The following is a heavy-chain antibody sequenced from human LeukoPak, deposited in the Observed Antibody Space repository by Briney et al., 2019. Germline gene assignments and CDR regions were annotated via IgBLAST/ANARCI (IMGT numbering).Heavy chain of an antibody. V-gene: IGHV5-51*01. CDR3: ARRPLHGQNYFER. J-gene: IGHJ1*01. CDR2: IFPGDSDT. CDR1: GERFTSYS. Sequence: GESLKISGKAYGERFTSYSVAWVRQKPGKGLEWMGIIFPGDSDTRYSPSFEGQVNISVDRSTATAYLHWESLKASDTAIYYCARRPLHGQNYFERWGQGTLVTVSP.